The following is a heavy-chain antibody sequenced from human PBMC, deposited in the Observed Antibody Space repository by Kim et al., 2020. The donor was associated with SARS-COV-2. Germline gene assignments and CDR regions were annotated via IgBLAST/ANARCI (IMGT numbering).Heavy chain of an antibody. J-gene: IGHJ6*02. CDR2: INPNSGGT. Sequence: ASVKVSCKASGYTFTGYYLHWVRQAPGQGLEWMVRINPNSGGTNYAQKFQGRVTMTRDTSISTAYVEPSRLRSDDTAVYYCASETAGGEWLRLMYYYGMDVWGQGTTVTVSS. CDR1: GYTFTGYY. CDR3: ASETAGGEWLRLMYYYGMDV. D-gene: IGHD5-12*01. V-gene: IGHV1-2*06.